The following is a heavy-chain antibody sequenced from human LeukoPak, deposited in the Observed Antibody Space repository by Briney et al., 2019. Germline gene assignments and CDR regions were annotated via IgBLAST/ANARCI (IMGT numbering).Heavy chain of an antibody. D-gene: IGHD1-26*01. V-gene: IGHV4-61*01. J-gene: IGHJ4*02. Sequence: SETLSLTCTVSGYSISSGYYWSWIRQAPGKGLEWIGFIYYTGTTNSNPSLKSRVTISVDTSRQQFSLNLSSVTAADTAVYYCARGVVGTTSNYYYFDYWGQGTLVTVSS. CDR2: IYYTGTT. CDR3: ARGVVGTTSNYYYFDY. CDR1: GYSISSGYY.